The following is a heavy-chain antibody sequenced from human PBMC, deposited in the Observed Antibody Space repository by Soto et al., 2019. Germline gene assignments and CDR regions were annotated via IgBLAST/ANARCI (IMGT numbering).Heavy chain of an antibody. CDR2: IYSTENV. CDR3: VRDLDAFDT. Sequence: EVQLVQSGGGLVQPGGSLRLSCAGYGVTVTSNYMNWVRQAPGKGLGWVSVIYSTENVYYADSVAGRFTITRDNSKNTLYLQMNSLRVEDTAVYYCVRDLDAFDTWGHGTKVIVSS. J-gene: IGHJ3*02. CDR1: GVTVTSNY. V-gene: IGHV3-53*01.